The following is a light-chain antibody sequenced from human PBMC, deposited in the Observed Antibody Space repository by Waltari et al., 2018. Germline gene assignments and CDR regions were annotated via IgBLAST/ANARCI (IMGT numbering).Light chain of an antibody. Sequence: DVQMTQSPSTLSASVGDRVTITCRASQYINYWLAWFQQKPGGALKVLIYRASNLESGVPSRFSATESGTEFTLTIDSLQPDDFATYYCQQYSAGSPWTFGQGTKVEV. CDR1: QYINYW. CDR3: QQYSAGSPWT. J-gene: IGKJ1*01. V-gene: IGKV1-5*03. CDR2: RAS.